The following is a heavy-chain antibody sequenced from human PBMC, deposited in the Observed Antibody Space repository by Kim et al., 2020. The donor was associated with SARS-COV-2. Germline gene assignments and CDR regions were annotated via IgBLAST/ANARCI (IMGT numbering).Heavy chain of an antibody. D-gene: IGHD4-4*01. CDR1: GGSFSGYY. CDR3: ARAAYSNWKARYYYMDV. J-gene: IGHJ6*03. CDR2: INHSGST. V-gene: IGHV4-34*01. Sequence: SETLSLTCAVYGGSFSGYYWSWIRQPPGKGLEWIGEINHSGSTNYNPSLKSRVTISVDTSKNQFSLKLSSVTAADTAVYYCARAAYSNWKARYYYMDVWGKGTTVTVSS.